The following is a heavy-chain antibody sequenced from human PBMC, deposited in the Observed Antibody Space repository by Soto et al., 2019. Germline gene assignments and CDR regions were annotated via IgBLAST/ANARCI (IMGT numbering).Heavy chain of an antibody. Sequence: SETLSLTCGVSGGSISSTNWWIWVRQPPGKGLEWIGEIYHTGRTNYNASLTSRLTISVDKSKNHFSLKLTSVTAADTAVYYCATVRPGEGTTTIDYWGQGTLVTVSS. CDR1: GGSISSTNW. CDR3: ATVRPGEGTTTIDY. V-gene: IGHV4-4*02. CDR2: IYHTGRT. D-gene: IGHD1-26*01. J-gene: IGHJ4*02.